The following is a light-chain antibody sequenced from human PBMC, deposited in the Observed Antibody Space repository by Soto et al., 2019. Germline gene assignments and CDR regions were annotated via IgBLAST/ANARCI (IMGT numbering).Light chain of an antibody. J-gene: IGKJ1*01. V-gene: IGKV3-15*01. CDR3: QQYKNWPRT. CDR2: GAS. Sequence: EIVLTQSPATLSVSPGERVILSCRASQSVDISLAWYQQKPGQAPRLLIYGASTRATDMPGRFSGSGSGTEFTLTISSLQSEDFAVYYCQQYKNWPRTFGQGTKVDIK. CDR1: QSVDIS.